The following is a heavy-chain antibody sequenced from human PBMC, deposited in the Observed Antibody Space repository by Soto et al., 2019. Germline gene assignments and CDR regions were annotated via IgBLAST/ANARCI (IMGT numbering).Heavy chain of an antibody. CDR3: ARDPMDIVVVPAALSFDY. CDR2: IWYDGSNK. D-gene: IGHD2-2*03. CDR1: GFTFSSYG. V-gene: IGHV3-33*01. J-gene: IGHJ4*02. Sequence: GRSLRLSCAASGFTFSSYGMHWVRQAPGKGLEWVAVIWYDGSNKYYADSVKGRFTISRDNSKNTLYLQMNSLRAEDTAVYYCARDPMDIVVVPAALSFDYWGQGTLVTVSS.